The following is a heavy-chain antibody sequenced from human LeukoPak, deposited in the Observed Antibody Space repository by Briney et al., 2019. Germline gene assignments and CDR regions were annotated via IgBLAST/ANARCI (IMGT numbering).Heavy chain of an antibody. CDR2: IKQDGSEK. CDR1: GFTFSSYA. V-gene: IGHV3-7*01. J-gene: IGHJ4*02. Sequence: GGSLRLSCEASGFTFSSYAMSWVRQAPGKGLEWVANIKQDGSEKYYVDSVKGRFTISRDNAKNSLYLQMNSLRAEDTAVYYCASTLRRYFDYWGQGTLVTVSS. CDR3: ASTLRRYFDY.